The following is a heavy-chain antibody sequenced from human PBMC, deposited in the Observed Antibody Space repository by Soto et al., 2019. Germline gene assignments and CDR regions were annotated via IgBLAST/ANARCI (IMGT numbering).Heavy chain of an antibody. CDR3: ASSPGDSSGLHYYYGMDV. CDR1: GGSISSYY. CDR2: IYYSGST. J-gene: IGHJ6*02. V-gene: IGHV4-59*01. D-gene: IGHD3-22*01. Sequence: SETLSLACTVSGGSISSYYWSWIRQPPGKGLEWIGYIYYSGSTNYNPSLKSRVTISVDTSKNQFSLKLSSVTAADTAVYYCASSPGDSSGLHYYYGMDVWGQATTVTVSS.